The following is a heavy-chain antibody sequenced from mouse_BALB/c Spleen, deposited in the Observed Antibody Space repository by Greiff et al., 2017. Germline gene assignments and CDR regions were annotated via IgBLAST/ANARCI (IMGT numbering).Heavy chain of an antibody. CDR3: ARGDGYYEFPY. V-gene: IGHV1-14*01. Sequence: SGPELVKPGASVKMSCKASGYTFTSYVMHWVKQKPGQGLEWIGYINPYNDGTKYNEKFKGKATLTSDKSSSTAYMELSSLTSEDSAVYYCARGDGYYEFPYWGQGTLVTVSA. CDR2: INPYNDGT. CDR1: GYTFTSYV. D-gene: IGHD2-3*01. J-gene: IGHJ3*01.